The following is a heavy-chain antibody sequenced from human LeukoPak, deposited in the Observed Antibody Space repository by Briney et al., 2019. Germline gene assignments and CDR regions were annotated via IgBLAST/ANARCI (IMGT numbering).Heavy chain of an antibody. D-gene: IGHD3-10*01. CDR2: IRYDGSNK. Sequence: PGGSLRLSXAASGFTFSSYGMHWVRQTPGKGLEWVAFIRYDGSNKDYADSVKGRFTISRDNSKNTLYLQMNSLRAEDTAVYYCAKDRGARDAFDIWGQGTMVTVSS. CDR3: AKDRGARDAFDI. V-gene: IGHV3-30*02. CDR1: GFTFSSYG. J-gene: IGHJ3*02.